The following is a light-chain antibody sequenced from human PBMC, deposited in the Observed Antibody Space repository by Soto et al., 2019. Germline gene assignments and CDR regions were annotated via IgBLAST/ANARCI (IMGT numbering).Light chain of an antibody. Sequence: DIQMTQSPSSLSASVGDTVTITCRASQSVSTWLAWYQQRAGKAPKLLIYDASSLESGVPSRFRGFGSGTELTLTISSLQPEDSATYYCHQYNSYSPTFGEGTKVEV. CDR3: HQYNSYSPT. V-gene: IGKV1-5*01. CDR1: QSVSTW. J-gene: IGKJ1*01. CDR2: DAS.